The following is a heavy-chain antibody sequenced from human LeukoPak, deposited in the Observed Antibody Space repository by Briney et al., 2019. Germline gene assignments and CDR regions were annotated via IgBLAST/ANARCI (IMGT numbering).Heavy chain of an antibody. CDR3: ARPLDSSNNYFDY. Sequence: SETLSLTCTVSGGSISSGGYYWSWIRQHPGKGLEWIGYIYYSGSTYYNPSLKSRVTISVDTSKNQFSLKLSSVTAADTAVYYCARPLDSSNNYFDYWGQGTLVTVSA. V-gene: IGHV4-31*03. D-gene: IGHD6-13*01. J-gene: IGHJ4*02. CDR1: GGSISSGGYY. CDR2: IYYSGST.